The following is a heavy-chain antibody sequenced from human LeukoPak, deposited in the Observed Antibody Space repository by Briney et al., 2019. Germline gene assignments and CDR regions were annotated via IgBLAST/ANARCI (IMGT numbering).Heavy chain of an antibody. CDR2: ISSSSSYI. V-gene: IGHV3-21*01. CDR1: GFTLSSYE. D-gene: IGHD3-16*01. CDR3: ARVKQYYDYVWGSRQGAFDI. J-gene: IGHJ3*02. Sequence: GGSLRLSCAASGFTLSSYEMNWVRQAPGKGLEWVSSISSSSSYIYYADSVKGRFTISRDNAKNSLYLQMNSLRAEDTAVYYCARVKQYYDYVWGSRQGAFDIWGQGTVVTVSS.